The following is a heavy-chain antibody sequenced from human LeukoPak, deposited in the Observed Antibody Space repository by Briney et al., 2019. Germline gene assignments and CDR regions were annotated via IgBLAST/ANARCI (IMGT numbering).Heavy chain of an antibody. Sequence: SGGSLRLSCAASGFTFSSYAMTWVRQAPGKGLEWVSAIGGSGGSTYYADSVRGRFTISRDNSKNTLYLQMNSLRAEGTAVYYCAKDQHSGSYLYAFDIWGQGTMVTVSP. J-gene: IGHJ3*02. CDR2: IGGSGGST. V-gene: IGHV3-23*01. CDR3: AKDQHSGSYLYAFDI. D-gene: IGHD1-26*01. CDR1: GFTFSSYA.